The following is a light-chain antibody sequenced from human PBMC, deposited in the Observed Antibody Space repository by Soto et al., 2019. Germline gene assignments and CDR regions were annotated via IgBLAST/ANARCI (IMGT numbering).Light chain of an antibody. J-gene: IGLJ3*02. Sequence: QSALTQPASVSVSPGQSIAISCTGTSSDVGKYSYVSWFQQYPGNAPKLMIYDVSNRPSGVSNRFSGSKSGNTASLTISGLQGEYEADYYCSSFTASSTWVFGEGTKLTVL. CDR2: DVS. CDR1: SSDVGKYSY. V-gene: IGLV2-14*03. CDR3: SSFTASSTWV.